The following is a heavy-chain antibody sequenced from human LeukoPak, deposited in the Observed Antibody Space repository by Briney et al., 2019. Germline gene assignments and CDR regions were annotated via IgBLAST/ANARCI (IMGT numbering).Heavy chain of an antibody. CDR1: GFTFSSYP. CDR3: AKDSGYSSGWYFDY. D-gene: IGHD6-19*01. J-gene: IGHJ4*02. V-gene: IGHV3-23*01. Sequence: GGSLRLSCAASGFTFSSYPMGWVRQSPEKGLEWVSAISGGGVSTYYADSVKGRFTISRDNSKNTLYLQMNSLRAEDTAVCYCAKDSGYSSGWYFDYWGQGTLVTVSS. CDR2: ISGGGVST.